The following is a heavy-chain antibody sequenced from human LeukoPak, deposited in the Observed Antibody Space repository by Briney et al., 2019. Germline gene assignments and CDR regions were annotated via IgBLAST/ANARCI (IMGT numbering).Heavy chain of an antibody. V-gene: IGHV4-4*07. CDR3: ARVSPIAVAGSSYYYAMDV. J-gene: IGHJ6*02. D-gene: IGHD6-19*01. CDR2: IYSSGTT. CDR1: GGSISNYY. Sequence: PSETLPLTCNVSGGSISNYYWTWIRQPAGKGLEWIGRIYSSGTTTYNPSLKSRVAMSVDTSRNQFSLKLSSVTAADTAVYYCARVSPIAVAGSSYYYAMDVWGQGTTVTVSS.